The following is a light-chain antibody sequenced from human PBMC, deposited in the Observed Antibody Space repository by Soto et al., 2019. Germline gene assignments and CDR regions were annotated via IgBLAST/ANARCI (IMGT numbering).Light chain of an antibody. CDR1: SSDIGAYNL. J-gene: IGLJ2*01. Sequence: QSALTQPASVSGSPGQSITISCTGTSSDIGAYNLVSWYQQHPGKAPKLMLYDVNIRPSGVSNRFSGSKSGNTASLTISGLQAEDEADYYCTSWTTSTTMIFGGGTKFTVL. CDR3: TSWTTSTTMI. V-gene: IGLV2-14*03. CDR2: DVN.